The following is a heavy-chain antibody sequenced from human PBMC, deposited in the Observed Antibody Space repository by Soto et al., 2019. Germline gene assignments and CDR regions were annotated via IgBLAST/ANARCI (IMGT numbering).Heavy chain of an antibody. Sequence: SETLSLTCTVSGGSISSYYWSWIRQPPGKGLEWIGYIYYSGSTNYNPSLKSRVTISVDTSKNQFSLKLSSVTAADTAVYYCARLTTYDFWSGYHDAFDIWGQGTMVTVSS. CDR2: IYYSGST. V-gene: IGHV4-59*08. J-gene: IGHJ3*02. CDR3: ARLTTYDFWSGYHDAFDI. CDR1: GGSISSYY. D-gene: IGHD3-3*01.